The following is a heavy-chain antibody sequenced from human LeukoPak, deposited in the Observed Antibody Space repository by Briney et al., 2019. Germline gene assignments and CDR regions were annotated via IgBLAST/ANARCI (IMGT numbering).Heavy chain of an antibody. CDR2: INHSGST. CDR1: GGSFSGYY. D-gene: IGHD5-18*01. J-gene: IGHJ4*02. V-gene: IGHV4-34*01. Sequence: PSETLSLTCAVYGGSFSGYYWSWIRQPPGKGLEWIGEINHSGSTHYNPSLKSRVTISVDTSKNQFSLKLSSVTAADTAVYYCASRHVDTTMVTDYWGQGILVTVSS. CDR3: ASRHVDTTMVTDY.